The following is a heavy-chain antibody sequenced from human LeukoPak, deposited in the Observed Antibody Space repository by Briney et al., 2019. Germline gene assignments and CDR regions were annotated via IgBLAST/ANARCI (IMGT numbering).Heavy chain of an antibody. CDR1: GFTFSSYA. Sequence: GGSLRLSCAASGFTFSSYAMSWVRQAPGKGLEWVSAISGSGGSTYYADSVKGRFTISRDNSKNTLYLQMNSLRAEDTAVYYCDIVVAASLGGGRDYWGQGTLVTVFS. CDR3: DIVVAASLGGGRDY. V-gene: IGHV3-23*01. CDR2: ISGSGGST. D-gene: IGHD2-15*01. J-gene: IGHJ4*02.